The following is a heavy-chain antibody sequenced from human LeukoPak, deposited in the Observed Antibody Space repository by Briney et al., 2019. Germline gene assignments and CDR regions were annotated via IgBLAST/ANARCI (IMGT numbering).Heavy chain of an antibody. CDR1: GYSISSGYY. CDR3: ARNHVTYYYGSGSHG. V-gene: IGHV4-38-2*02. CDR2: IYHSGST. J-gene: IGHJ4*02. Sequence: SETLSLTCTVSGYSISSGYYWGWIRQPPGKGLEWIGSIYHSGSTYYNPSLKSRVTISVDTSKNQFSLKLSSVTAADTAVYYCARNHVTYYYGSGSHGWGQGTLVTVSS. D-gene: IGHD3-10*01.